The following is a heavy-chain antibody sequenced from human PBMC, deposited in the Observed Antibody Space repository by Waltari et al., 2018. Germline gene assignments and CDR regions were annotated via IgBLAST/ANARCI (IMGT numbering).Heavy chain of an antibody. Sequence: EVQLVQSGAEVKKPGESLKISCKGSGYTFTNYWIGWVRQMPGKGLEWMGMICPLYSVIRYSTAFQGQVSFLVDKSISIAYLQWSSLRAADTAMYYCARLVGGSGGTVVNWFDRWGQGTLVTVSS. CDR3: ARLVGGSGGTVVNWFDR. V-gene: IGHV5-51*01. D-gene: IGHD3-10*01. J-gene: IGHJ5*02. CDR2: ICPLYSVI. CDR1: GYTFTNYW.